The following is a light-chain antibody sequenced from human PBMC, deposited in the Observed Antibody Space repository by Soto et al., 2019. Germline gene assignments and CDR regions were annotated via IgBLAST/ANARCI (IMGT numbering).Light chain of an antibody. Sequence: EIVLTQSPGTLSLSPGQRATLSCRASQSVSSTYLAWYQQRPGQAPRLLIYGASSRATGIPDRFSGSGSGTDFTLPISRLEPEDFAVYYCQHYGGSSRTFGQGTKVEIK. V-gene: IGKV3-20*01. CDR1: QSVSSTY. J-gene: IGKJ1*01. CDR2: GAS. CDR3: QHYGGSSRT.